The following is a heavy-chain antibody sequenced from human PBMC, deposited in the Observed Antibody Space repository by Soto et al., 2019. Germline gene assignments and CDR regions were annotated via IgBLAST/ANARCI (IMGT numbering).Heavy chain of an antibody. Sequence: QVQLQESGPGLVKPSGTLSLTCAVSGGSISSSNWWSWVRQPPGKGLEWIGEIYHSGSTNYNPSPKSRVTISVDKSKNQFSLKLSSVTAAETAVYYCARDYMVRGVMRWFDPWGQGTLVTVSS. V-gene: IGHV4-4*02. J-gene: IGHJ5*02. CDR2: IYHSGST. D-gene: IGHD3-10*01. CDR1: GGSISSSNW. CDR3: ARDYMVRGVMRWFDP.